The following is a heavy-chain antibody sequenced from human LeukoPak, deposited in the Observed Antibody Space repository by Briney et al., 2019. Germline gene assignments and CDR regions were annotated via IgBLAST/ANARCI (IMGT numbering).Heavy chain of an antibody. J-gene: IGHJ5*02. CDR1: GFTFSSYG. V-gene: IGHV3-30*18. D-gene: IGHD4-17*01. CDR3: AKAHTVTTLYWFDP. CDR2: ISYDGSSQ. Sequence: GRSLRLSCAASGFTFSSYGMHWVRQAPGKGLEWVAVISYDGSSQYYADSVKGRFTISRDNSKNTLYLQMNSLRGADTAVYYCAKAHTVTTLYWFDPWGQGTLVTVSS.